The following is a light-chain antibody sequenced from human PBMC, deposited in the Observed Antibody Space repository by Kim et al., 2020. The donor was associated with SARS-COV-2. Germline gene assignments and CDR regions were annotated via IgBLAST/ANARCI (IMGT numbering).Light chain of an antibody. V-gene: IGLV3-1*01. CDR3: QTWDSSTVI. J-gene: IGLJ2*01. Sequence: SVSPGQTAIFTCSGYKLGDNFACWSQQKPSQSRVLVIYHDTQRPSGIPERFSGSNAGNTATLTISGTQTMDEADYYCQTWDSSTVIFGGGTQLTVL. CDR1: KLGDNF. CDR2: HDT.